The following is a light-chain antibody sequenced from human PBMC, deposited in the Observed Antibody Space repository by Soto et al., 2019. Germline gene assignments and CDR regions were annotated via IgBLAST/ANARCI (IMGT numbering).Light chain of an antibody. CDR2: KAS. V-gene: IGKV1-5*03. J-gene: IGKJ4*01. CDR1: QSISSW. Sequence: DIQVTQSPSTLSASVGDRVTITCRASQSISSWLAWYQQKPGKAPKLLIYKASNLESGVSSRCSGSGSGTEFTLTISNLQPDDFVSYYCQQYSTTSLLTFGGGTKVDIK. CDR3: QQYSTTSLLT.